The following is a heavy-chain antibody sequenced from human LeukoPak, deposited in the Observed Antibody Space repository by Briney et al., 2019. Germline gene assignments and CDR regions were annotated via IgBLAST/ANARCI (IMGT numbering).Heavy chain of an antibody. V-gene: IGHV1-69*05. Sequence: GASVKVSCKASGGTFSSYAISWVRQAPGQGLEWMGGIIPIFGTANYAQKFQGRVTITTDESTSTAYMELSSLRSEDAAVYYCARVSSGWYSPSSAFDLWGQGTRATVSS. CDR1: GGTFSSYA. J-gene: IGHJ3*01. CDR3: ARVSSGWYSPSSAFDL. CDR2: IIPIFGTA. D-gene: IGHD6-13*01.